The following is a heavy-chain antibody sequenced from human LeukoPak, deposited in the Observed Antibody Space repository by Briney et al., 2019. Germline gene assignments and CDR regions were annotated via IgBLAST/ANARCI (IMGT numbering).Heavy chain of an antibody. CDR1: GXTFSSYW. D-gene: IGHD3-22*01. V-gene: IGHV3-7*02. J-gene: IGHJ4*02. CDR2: IKEEGSGK. CDR3: ARIYYDSSGYRLFDY. Sequence: GGSLRLSCVASGXTFSSYWMSWVRQAPGKGLEWVVNIKEEGSGKYYVDSVQGRFTISRDNAKNSLYLQMNSLRAEDTAVYYCARIYYDSSGYRLFDYWGQGTLVTVSS.